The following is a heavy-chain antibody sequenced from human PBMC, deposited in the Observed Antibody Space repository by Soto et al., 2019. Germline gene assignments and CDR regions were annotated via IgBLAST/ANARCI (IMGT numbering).Heavy chain of an antibody. V-gene: IGHV4-39*01. Sequence: PSETLSLTCTVSGGSISSSSYYWGWIRQPPGKGLEWIGSIYYSGSTYYNPSLKSRVTISVDTSKNQFSLKLSSVTAADTAVYYCALIPHGVWWFDPRGQGTLVTVSS. CDR1: GGSISSSSYY. CDR3: ALIPHGVWWFDP. J-gene: IGHJ5*02. D-gene: IGHD3-16*01. CDR2: IYYSGST.